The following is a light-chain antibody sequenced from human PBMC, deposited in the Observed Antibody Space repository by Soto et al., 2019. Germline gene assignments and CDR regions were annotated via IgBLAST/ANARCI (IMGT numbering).Light chain of an antibody. Sequence: QSVLTQPASVSGSPGQSITISCTGTSSDVGGHNYVSWYQQYPGKAPKLMIYDVSNRPSGVSNRFSGSKSGNTASLTISGLQAEDEADYYCSSCTSSSPYVFGSGTKLTVL. V-gene: IGLV2-14*01. CDR3: SSCTSSSPYV. CDR1: SSDVGGHNY. CDR2: DVS. J-gene: IGLJ1*01.